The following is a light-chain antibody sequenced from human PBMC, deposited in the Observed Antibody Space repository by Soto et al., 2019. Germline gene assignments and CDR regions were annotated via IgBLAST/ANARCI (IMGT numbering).Light chain of an antibody. Sequence: DIQMTQSPSSLSASVGDRVTITCRASQSISSYLNWYQQKPGKAPKLLIYAASSLQRGVPSRFSGSGAGTDFTLTISSLHPEDFATYFCQQSYRTPPTFGGGTKVEI. CDR2: AAS. V-gene: IGKV1-39*01. CDR3: QQSYRTPPT. CDR1: QSISSY. J-gene: IGKJ4*01.